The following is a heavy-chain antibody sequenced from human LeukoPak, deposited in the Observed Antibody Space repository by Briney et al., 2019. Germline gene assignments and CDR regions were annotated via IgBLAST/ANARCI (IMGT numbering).Heavy chain of an antibody. D-gene: IGHD3-22*01. CDR3: ARLKNYYDSSGYYYLDY. J-gene: IGHJ4*02. CDR1: GGSISSSSYY. V-gene: IGHV4-39*07. CDR2: IYYSGST. Sequence: PSETLSLTCTVSGGSISSSSYYWGWIRQPPGKGLEWIGSIYYSGSTNYNPSLKSRVTISVDTSKNQSSLKLSSVTAADTAVYYCARLKNYYDSSGYYYLDYWGQGTLVTVSS.